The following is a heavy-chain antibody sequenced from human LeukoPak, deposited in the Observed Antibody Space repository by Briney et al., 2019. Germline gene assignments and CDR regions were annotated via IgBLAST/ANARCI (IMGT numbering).Heavy chain of an antibody. CDR3: AKDQRFCSGGYCYGWFDP. CDR1: GFTFSAYG. CDR2: ISVSGDIT. V-gene: IGHV3-23*01. D-gene: IGHD2-15*01. J-gene: IGHJ5*02. Sequence: GGSLRLSCAASGFTFSAYGRGWVRQAPGKGLEWVSAISVSGDITNYADSVKGRFTISRDNSKNTVSLQMNGLRAEDTALYYCAKDQRFCSGGYCYGWFDPWGQGTLVTVSS.